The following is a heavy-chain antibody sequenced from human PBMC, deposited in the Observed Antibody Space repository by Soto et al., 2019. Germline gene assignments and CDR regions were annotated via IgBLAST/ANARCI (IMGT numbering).Heavy chain of an antibody. Sequence: SETLSLTYTVSGGSISSYYWSWIRQPPGKGLEWIGYIYYSGSTNYNPSLKSRVTISVDTSKNQFSLKLSSVTAADTAVYYCARENFGVGFDPWGQGTLVTVSS. J-gene: IGHJ5*02. CDR2: IYYSGST. V-gene: IGHV4-59*01. CDR3: ARENFGVGFDP. CDR1: GGSISSYY. D-gene: IGHD3-3*01.